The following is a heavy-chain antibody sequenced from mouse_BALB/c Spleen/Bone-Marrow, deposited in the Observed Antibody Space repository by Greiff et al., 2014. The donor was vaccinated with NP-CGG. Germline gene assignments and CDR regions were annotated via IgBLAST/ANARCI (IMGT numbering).Heavy chain of an antibody. CDR3: ARYKGSSWDAMDY. V-gene: IGHV5-9*03. D-gene: IGHD1-1*01. CDR1: GFTFSTYT. CDR2: ISSGGGSI. J-gene: IGHJ4*01. Sequence: EVKLVESGGGLVKPGGSLKLSCAASGFTFSTYTMSWVRQTPEKRLEWVATISSGGGSIYYPDSVKGRFTISRDNAKNNLYLQMSSLRSEDTALYNCARYKGSSWDAMDYWGQGTSVTVSS.